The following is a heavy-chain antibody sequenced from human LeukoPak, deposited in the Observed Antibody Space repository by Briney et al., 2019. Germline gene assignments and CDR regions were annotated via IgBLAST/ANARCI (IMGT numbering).Heavy chain of an antibody. Sequence: ASVKVSCKPSGYTFTSFGISWGRQAPGQGLEWRGWIGAYNGDTNYAQKFQGRVTMTTDTSTSTGYMDLRSLRSDDTAVYYCTRDHCRGDNCPSFDYWGQGTLVTVSS. V-gene: IGHV1-18*04. CDR3: TRDHCRGDNCPSFDY. CDR2: IGAYNGDT. D-gene: IGHD2-15*01. J-gene: IGHJ4*02. CDR1: GYTFTSFG.